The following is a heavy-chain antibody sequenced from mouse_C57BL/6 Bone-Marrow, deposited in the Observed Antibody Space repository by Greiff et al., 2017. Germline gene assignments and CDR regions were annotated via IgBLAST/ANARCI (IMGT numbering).Heavy chain of an antibody. CDR2: IYPSDSET. V-gene: IGHV1-61*01. CDR1: GYTFTSYW. D-gene: IGHD2-2*01. CDR3: ARDKGYDGAWFAY. J-gene: IGHJ3*01. Sequence: QVQLQQPGAELVRPGSSVKLSYKASGYTFTSYWMDWVKQRPGQGLEWMGNIYPSDSETRYNQKFKDKATLTVEKSSSTAYMQLSSLTSEDSAVYYCARDKGYDGAWFAYWGQGTLFTVSA.